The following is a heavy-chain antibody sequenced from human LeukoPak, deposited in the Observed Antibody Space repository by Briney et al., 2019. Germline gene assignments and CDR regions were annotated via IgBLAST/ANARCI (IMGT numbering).Heavy chain of an antibody. J-gene: IGHJ4*02. CDR3: ARLIAAAGTRHFDY. Sequence: GGSLRLSCAASGFTVSSNYMSWVRQAPGKGLEWVSVIYSGGSTYYADSVKGRFTISRDNSKNTLYLQMNSLRAEDTAVYYCARLIAAAGTRHFDYWGQGTLVTVSS. CDR2: IYSGGST. CDR1: GFTVSSNY. V-gene: IGHV3-66*01. D-gene: IGHD6-13*01.